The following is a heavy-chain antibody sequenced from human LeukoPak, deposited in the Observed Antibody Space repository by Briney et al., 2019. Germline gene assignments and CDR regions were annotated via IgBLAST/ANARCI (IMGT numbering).Heavy chain of an antibody. Sequence: GGSLRLYCAASGFTFSSYDMHWVRQATGKGLEWVSAIGTAGDTYYPGSVKGRFTISRENAKNSLYLQMNSLRAGDTAVYYCATETVAGTGVYYYGMDVWAKGPRSPSP. CDR1: GFTFSSYD. J-gene: IGHJ6*02. CDR3: ATETVAGTGVYYYGMDV. D-gene: IGHD6-19*01. V-gene: IGHV3-13*01. CDR2: IGTAGDT.